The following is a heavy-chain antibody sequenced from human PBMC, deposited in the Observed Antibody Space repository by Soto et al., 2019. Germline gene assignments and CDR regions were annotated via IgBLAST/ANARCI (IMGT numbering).Heavy chain of an antibody. CDR2: IYTSGST. CDR3: AGDIPDYDFPVRPNWFDP. J-gene: IGHJ5*02. D-gene: IGHD3-3*01. Sequence: SETLSLTCTVSGGSISSYYWSWIRQPAGKGLEWIGRIYTSGSTNYNPSLKSRVTMSVDTSKNQFSLKLSSVTAADTAVYYCAGDIPDYDFPVRPNWFDPWGQGTLVTVSS. CDR1: GGSISSYY. V-gene: IGHV4-4*07.